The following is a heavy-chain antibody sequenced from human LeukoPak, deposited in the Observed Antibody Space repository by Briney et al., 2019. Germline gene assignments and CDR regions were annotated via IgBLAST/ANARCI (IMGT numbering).Heavy chain of an antibody. CDR3: AKREGLSSRGAFDI. CDR1: GFTFSSYG. D-gene: IGHD2/OR15-2a*01. CDR2: ILYDGSDK. Sequence: GGSLRLSCAASGFTFSSYGIHWVRQAPGKGLEWVTFILYDGSDKYYADSVKGRFSISRDNSKNTLYLQMNSLRAEDTAVYYCAKREGLSSRGAFDIWGQGTMVTVSS. J-gene: IGHJ3*02. V-gene: IGHV3-30*02.